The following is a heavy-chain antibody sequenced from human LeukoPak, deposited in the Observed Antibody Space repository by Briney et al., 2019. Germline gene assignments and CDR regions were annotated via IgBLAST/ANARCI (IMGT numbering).Heavy chain of an antibody. D-gene: IGHD6-19*01. V-gene: IGHV3-23*01. J-gene: IGHJ4*02. CDR1: GFNLSSLA. Sequence: PGGSLRLSCAASGFNLSSLAMSWARPPTGKGLEWFSAISGSGGRTYYADSVKGRFTISRDNSKNTLYLQMNSLRAEDTAVYYCALAVAGAFEYWGQGTLVTVSS. CDR3: ALAVAGAFEY. CDR2: ISGSGGRT.